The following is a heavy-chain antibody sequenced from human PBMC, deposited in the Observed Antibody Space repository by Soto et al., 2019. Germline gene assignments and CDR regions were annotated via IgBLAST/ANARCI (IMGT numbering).Heavy chain of an antibody. CDR3: ARRRRYCSSTSCYLGMDV. J-gene: IGHJ6*02. V-gene: IGHV4-34*01. D-gene: IGHD2-2*01. CDR2: INHSGST. CDR1: GGSFSGYY. Sequence: QVQLQQWGAGLLKPSETLSLTCAVYGGSFSGYYWSWIRQPPGKGLEWIGEINHSGSTNYNPSLKSRVTISVDTSKNQFSLKLSSVTAADTAVYYGARRRRYCSSTSCYLGMDVWGQGTTVTVSS.